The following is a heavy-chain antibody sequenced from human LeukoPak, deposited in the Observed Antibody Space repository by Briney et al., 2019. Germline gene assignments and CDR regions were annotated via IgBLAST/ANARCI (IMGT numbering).Heavy chain of an antibody. CDR1: GYSFTSYR. Sequence: GESLKISCKGSGYSFTSYRIGWVRQMPGKGLEWMGIIYPGDSDTRYSPSFQGQVTISADKSISTAYLQWSSLKASDTAMYYCARQGYSYGYYMDVWGKGTTVTVSS. D-gene: IGHD5-18*01. V-gene: IGHV5-51*01. J-gene: IGHJ6*03. CDR3: ARQGYSYGYYMDV. CDR2: IYPGDSDT.